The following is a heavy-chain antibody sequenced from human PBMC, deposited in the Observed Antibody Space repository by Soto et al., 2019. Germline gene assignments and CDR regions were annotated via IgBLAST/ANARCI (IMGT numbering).Heavy chain of an antibody. V-gene: IGHV4-34*01. D-gene: IGHD5-18*01. J-gene: IGHJ5*02. CDR3: ARAKGIQLWFIGTHWFDP. CDR1: GGSFSGYY. Sequence: PSETLSLTCAVYGGSFSGYYWSWIRQPPGKGLEWIGEINHSGSTNYNPSLKSRVTISVDTSKNQFSLKLSSVTAADTAVYYCARAKGIQLWFIGTHWFDPWAREPWSPSPQ. CDR2: INHSGST.